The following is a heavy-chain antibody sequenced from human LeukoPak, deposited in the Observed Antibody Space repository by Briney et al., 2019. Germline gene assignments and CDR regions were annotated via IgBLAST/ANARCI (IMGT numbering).Heavy chain of an antibody. V-gene: IGHV3-23*01. CDR3: AKDSHEYSSSPAFDY. CDR1: GFTFSSYV. CDR2: ISGIGGST. J-gene: IGHJ4*02. Sequence: GSLRLSCAASGFTFSSYVMSWVRQAPGKGLEWVSAISGIGGSTYYADSVKGRFTISRDNSKNTLYLQMNSLGVEDTAVCYCAKDSHEYSSSPAFDYWGQGTLVTVSS. D-gene: IGHD6-6*01.